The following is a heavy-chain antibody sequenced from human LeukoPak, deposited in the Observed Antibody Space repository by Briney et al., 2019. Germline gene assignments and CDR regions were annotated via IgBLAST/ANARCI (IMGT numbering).Heavy chain of an antibody. V-gene: IGHV1-69*01. J-gene: IGHJ4*02. CDR3: AKEVDCPSDCLFFHS. CDR2: IIPIFGTA. Sequence: SVKVSCKASGGTFSSYAISWVRQAPGQGLEWMGGIIPIFGTANYAQKLQGRVTITADESTSTAYMELSSLRPEDTALYHCAKEVDCPSDCLFFHSWGQGTLVTVSS. CDR1: GGTFSSYA. D-gene: IGHD2-21*02.